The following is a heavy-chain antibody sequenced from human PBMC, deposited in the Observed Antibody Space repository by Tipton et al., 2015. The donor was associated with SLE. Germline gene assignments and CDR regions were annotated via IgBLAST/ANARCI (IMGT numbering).Heavy chain of an antibody. V-gene: IGHV4-38-2*02. Sequence: TLSLTCTVSLYSIGSGFYWDWVRQPPGKGLEWAATMHHNGSTYYNPSLRSRVAASVDTSKNQFSLKLSSVTAADTAVYYCAGVSRDAFEIWGQGTMVTVSS. D-gene: IGHD5/OR15-5a*01. CDR2: MHHNGST. J-gene: IGHJ3*02. CDR3: AGVSRDAFEI. CDR1: LYSIGSGFY.